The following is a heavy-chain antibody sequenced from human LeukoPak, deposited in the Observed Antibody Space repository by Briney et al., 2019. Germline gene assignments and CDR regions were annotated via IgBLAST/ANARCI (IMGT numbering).Heavy chain of an antibody. CDR2: IIPIFGTA. J-gene: IGHJ4*02. D-gene: IGHD3-3*01. Sequence: SMKVSCKASGGTFSSYAISWVRQAPGQGLEWMGRIIPIFGTANYAQKFQGRVTITADKSTSTAYMELGSLRSEDTAVYYCARELGVLRFLEWLPYYFDYWGQGTLVTVSS. CDR1: GGTFSSYA. V-gene: IGHV1-69*06. CDR3: ARELGVLRFLEWLPYYFDY.